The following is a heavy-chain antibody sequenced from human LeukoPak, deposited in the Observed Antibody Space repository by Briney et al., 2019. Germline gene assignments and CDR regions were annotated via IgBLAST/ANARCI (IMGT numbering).Heavy chain of an antibody. V-gene: IGHV3-48*01. J-gene: IGHJ4*02. CDR1: GFSFSSYN. CDR2: ISTSRTM. D-gene: IGHD2-15*01. CDR3: AREVPGPTPPYSFVS. Sequence: GGSLRLSCAASGFSFSSYNMNWVRQAPGKGLEWVSYISTSRTMYYADSVKGRFTISRDNTKNSLFLQMNSLRAEDTAVYYCAREVPGPTPPYSFVSWGRGTLVTFSS.